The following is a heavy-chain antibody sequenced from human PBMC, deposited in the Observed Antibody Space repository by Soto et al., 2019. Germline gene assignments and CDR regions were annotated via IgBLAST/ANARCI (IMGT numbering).Heavy chain of an antibody. D-gene: IGHD5-18*01. J-gene: IGHJ6*02. CDR3: ARNVFRGYSYGYRYYYGMDV. CDR2: IYYSGST. V-gene: IGHV4-31*03. Sequence: KTSETLSLTCTVSGGSISSGGYYWSWIRQHPGKGLEWIGYIYYSGSTYYNPSLKSRVTISVDTSKNQFSLKLSSVTAADTAVYYCARNVFRGYSYGYRYYYGMDVWGQGTTVTVSS. CDR1: GGSISSGGYY.